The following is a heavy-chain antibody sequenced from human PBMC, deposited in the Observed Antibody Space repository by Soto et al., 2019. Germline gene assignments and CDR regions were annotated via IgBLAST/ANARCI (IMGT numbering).Heavy chain of an antibody. V-gene: IGHV3-30*18. CDR1: GFTFSSYG. D-gene: IGHD2-15*01. J-gene: IGHJ6*02. CDR3: AKSSGYCSGGSCPYYYGMDV. CDR2: ISYDGSNK. Sequence: ESGGGVVQPGRSLRLSCAASGFTFSSYGMHWVRQAPGKGLEWVAVISYDGSNKYYADSVKGRFTISRDNSKNTLYLQMNSLRAEDTAVYYCAKSSGYCSGGSCPYYYGMDVWGQGTTVTVSS.